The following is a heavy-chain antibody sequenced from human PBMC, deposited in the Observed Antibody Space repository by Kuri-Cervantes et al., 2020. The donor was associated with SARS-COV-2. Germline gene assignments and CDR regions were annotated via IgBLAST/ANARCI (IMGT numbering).Heavy chain of an antibody. V-gene: IGHV3-48*01. D-gene: IGHD3-16*01. Sequence: GGSLRLSCAASRFTFGSYAMNWVRQAPGKGLEWVSYISSSSSAIYYPDSVKGRFTMSRDNAKNSLYLQMNSLRAEDTAVYYCATAVREPFGGYWGQGTLVTVSS. J-gene: IGHJ4*02. CDR3: ATAVREPFGGY. CDR1: RFTFGSYA. CDR2: ISSSSSAI.